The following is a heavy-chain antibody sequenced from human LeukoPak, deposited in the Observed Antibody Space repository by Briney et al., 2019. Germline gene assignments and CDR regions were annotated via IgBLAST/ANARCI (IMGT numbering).Heavy chain of an antibody. CDR1: GYTFTGYY. V-gene: IGHV1-2*02. CDR2: INPNSGGT. Sequence: ASVKVSCKASGYTFTGYYMHWVRQAPGQGLEWMGWINPNSGGTNYAQNFQGRVTMTRDTSISTAYMELSRLRSDDTAVYYCARVRDGYNDAYDIWGQGTMVTVTS. CDR3: ARVRDGYNDAYDI. D-gene: IGHD5-24*01. J-gene: IGHJ3*02.